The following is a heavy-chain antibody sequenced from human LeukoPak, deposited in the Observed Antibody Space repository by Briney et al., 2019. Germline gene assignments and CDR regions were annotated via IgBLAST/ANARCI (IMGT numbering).Heavy chain of an antibody. CDR1: GYTFTGYY. CDR2: INPNSGGT. CDR3: ARDATRWYCSSTSCYLSWFDP. Sequence: ASVKVSCKASGYTFTGYYMHWVRQAPGQGLEWMGWINPNSGGTNYAQKFQGRVTMTRAPSISTAYMELSRLRSDDTAVYYCARDATRWYCSSTSCYLSWFDPWGQGTLVTVSS. J-gene: IGHJ5*02. D-gene: IGHD2-2*01. V-gene: IGHV1-2*02.